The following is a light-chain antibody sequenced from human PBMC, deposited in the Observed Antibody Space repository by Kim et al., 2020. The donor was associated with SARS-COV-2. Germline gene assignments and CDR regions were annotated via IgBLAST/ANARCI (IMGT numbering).Light chain of an antibody. Sequence: SVSPGQTASITCSGDKLGVRYACWYQQKPGQSPVLVIYQDSKRPSGIPARFSGSNSGNTATLSISGTQTMDEADYFCQAWDSSTGVFGGGTQLTVL. CDR3: QAWDSSTGV. CDR2: QDS. J-gene: IGLJ3*02. V-gene: IGLV3-1*01. CDR1: KLGVRY.